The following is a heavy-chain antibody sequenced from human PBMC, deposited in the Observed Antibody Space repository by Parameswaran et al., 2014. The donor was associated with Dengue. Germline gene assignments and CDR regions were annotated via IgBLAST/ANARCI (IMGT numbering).Heavy chain of an antibody. D-gene: IGHD1-1*01. CDR2: FDPEDGET. CDR3: ATDGNLRLSVLGAFDI. V-gene: IGHV1-24*01. J-gene: IGHJ3*02. Sequence: WVRQAPGQGLEWMGGFDPEDGETIYAQKFQGRVTMTEDTSTDTAYMELSSLRSEDTAVYYCATDGNLRLSVLGAFDIWGQGTMVTVSS.